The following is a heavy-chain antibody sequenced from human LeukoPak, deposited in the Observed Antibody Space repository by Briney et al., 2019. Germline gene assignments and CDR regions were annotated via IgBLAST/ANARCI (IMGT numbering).Heavy chain of an antibody. Sequence: PSETLSLTCTVSGVSIRSSSYYWSWIRQPPGKGLEWIGYIYYSGSTNYNPSLKSRVTISVDTSKNQFSLKLSSVTAADTAVYYCASSVAGSVDYWGQGTLVTVSS. CDR1: GVSIRSSSYY. D-gene: IGHD6-19*01. CDR3: ASSVAGSVDY. J-gene: IGHJ4*02. CDR2: IYYSGST. V-gene: IGHV4-61*05.